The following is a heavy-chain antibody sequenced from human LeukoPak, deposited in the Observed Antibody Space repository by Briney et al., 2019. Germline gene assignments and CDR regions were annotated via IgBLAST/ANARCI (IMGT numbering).Heavy chain of an antibody. J-gene: IGHJ4*02. V-gene: IGHV4-34*01. Sequence: SETLSLTCAVYGGSFSGYYWSWIRQPPGKGLEWIGEINHSESTNYNPSLKSRVTISVDTSKNQFSLKLSSVTAADTAVYYCARGRIGIRKLKTPYYFDYWGQGTLVTVSS. CDR3: ARGRIGIRKLKTPYYFDY. CDR2: INHSEST. D-gene: IGHD1-1*01. CDR1: GGSFSGYY.